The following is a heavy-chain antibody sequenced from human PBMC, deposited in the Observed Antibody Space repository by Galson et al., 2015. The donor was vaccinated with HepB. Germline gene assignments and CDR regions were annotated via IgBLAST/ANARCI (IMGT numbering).Heavy chain of an antibody. CDR2: ISYDGGDK. CDR1: RFTFSNYA. D-gene: IGHD2-2*01. CDR3: VRDPHCYSARCHDPYYYNMDV. V-gene: IGHV3-30-3*01. Sequence: SLRLSCAASRFTFSNYAMHWVRQAPGKGLEWVAVISYDGGDKYYADSVKGRFTISRDNSKNTLFLQMNSLGAEDTAMYYCVRDPHCYSARCHDPYYYNMDVWGEGTTVTVSS. J-gene: IGHJ6*04.